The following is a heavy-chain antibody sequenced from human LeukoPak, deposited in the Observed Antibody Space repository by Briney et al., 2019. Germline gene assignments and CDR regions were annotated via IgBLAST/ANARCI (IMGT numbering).Heavy chain of an antibody. J-gene: IGHJ6*02. CDR3: AKDFRGSGSYYKDYYYYGMDV. CDR1: GFTFSSYA. D-gene: IGHD3-10*01. Sequence: GGSLRLSCAASGFTFSSYAMSWVRQAPGKGLESVSAISGSGGSTYYADSVKGRFTISRDNSKNTLYLQMNSLRAEDTAVYYCAKDFRGSGSYYKDYYYYGMDVWGQGTTVTVSS. V-gene: IGHV3-23*01. CDR2: ISGSGGST.